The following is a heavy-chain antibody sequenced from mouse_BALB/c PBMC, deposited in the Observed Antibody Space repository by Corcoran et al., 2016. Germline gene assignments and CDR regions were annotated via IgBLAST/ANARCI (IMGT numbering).Heavy chain of an antibody. D-gene: IGHD2-10*01. CDR3: ARHAYCGYYGLDY. CDR1: GYTFTDYC. CDR2: IYPRNASI. V-gene: IGHV1-62-2*01. J-gene: IGHJ3*01. Sequence: VQLQQSGPELVKPGASVKISCKTSGYTFTDYCMHWVKQRPGKGLEWIGRIYPRNASIKYNEKFKDKATLTADKSSRTAYMELSRLTSEDSAVYFCARHAYCGYYGLDYWGQGTLVTVSA.